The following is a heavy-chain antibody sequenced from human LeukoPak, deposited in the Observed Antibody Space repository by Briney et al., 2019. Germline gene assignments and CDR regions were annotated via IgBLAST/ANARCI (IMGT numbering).Heavy chain of an antibody. Sequence: GGSLRLSCAASEFTFNNYAMHWVRQAPGKGLEWVALISYDGSNKYYADSVKGRFTISRDNAKNSLYLQMNSLRAEDTAVYYCARGTMFPYYFDYWGQGTLVTVSS. D-gene: IGHD3-10*02. CDR2: ISYDGSNK. CDR3: ARGTMFPYYFDY. CDR1: EFTFNNYA. J-gene: IGHJ4*02. V-gene: IGHV3-30*03.